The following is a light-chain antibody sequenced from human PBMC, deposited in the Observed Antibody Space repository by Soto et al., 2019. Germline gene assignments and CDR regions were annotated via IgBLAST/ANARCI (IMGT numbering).Light chain of an antibody. CDR2: GNS. Sequence: QSVLTQPPSVSGAPGQRVTISCTGSSSNIGAGYDVHWYQQLPGTAPKLLIYGNSNRPSGVPDRFSGSKSGTSASLAITGLQAEDEADYYCQSYDSSLSGRGVVFGGGTKLT. CDR1: SSNIGAGYD. CDR3: QSYDSSLSGRGVV. J-gene: IGLJ2*01. V-gene: IGLV1-40*01.